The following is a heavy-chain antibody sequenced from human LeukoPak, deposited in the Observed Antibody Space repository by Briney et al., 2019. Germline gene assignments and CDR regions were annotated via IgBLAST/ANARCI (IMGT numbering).Heavy chain of an antibody. CDR2: ISYSGST. CDR3: ARGIGNSRGTRFDP. D-gene: IGHD3-22*01. J-gene: IGHJ5*02. Sequence: SETLSLTCTVSGASIRTFYWTWIRQPPGKGLEWIAYISYSGSTTYNPSLKSRVTISLDTSKNQFSLNLNSLTAADTAVYYCARGIGNSRGTRFDPWGQGTLVTVSS. V-gene: IGHV4-59*01. CDR1: GASIRTFY.